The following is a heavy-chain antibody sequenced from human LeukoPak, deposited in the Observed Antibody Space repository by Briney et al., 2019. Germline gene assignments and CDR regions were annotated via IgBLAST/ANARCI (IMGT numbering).Heavy chain of an antibody. J-gene: IGHJ6*03. Sequence: GGSLRLSCAASGFTFDDYGMSWVRQAPGKGLEWVSGINWNGGSTGYADSVKGRFTISRDNAKNSLYLQMNSLRAEDTALYYCARENGYRYGHRYYYMDVWGKGTTVTVSS. CDR3: ARENGYRYGHRYYYMDV. CDR2: INWNGGST. CDR1: GFTFDDYG. V-gene: IGHV3-20*04. D-gene: IGHD5-18*01.